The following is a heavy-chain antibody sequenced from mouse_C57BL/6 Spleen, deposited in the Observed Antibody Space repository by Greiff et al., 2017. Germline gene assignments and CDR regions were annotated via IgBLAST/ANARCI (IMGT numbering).Heavy chain of an antibody. CDR2: IYPRDGST. CDR1: GSTFTDPT. J-gene: IGHJ2*01. Sequence: VQVVASDAELVKPGASVKISCKVSGSTFTDPTIHWMKQRPEQGLALICYIYPRDGSTKYNEKFKGKATLTADKSSSTAYMQLNSLTSEDSAVYFCARGAIYYGNFFDYWGQGTTRTVSS. D-gene: IGHD2-1*01. CDR3: ARGAIYYGNFFDY. V-gene: IGHV1-78*01.